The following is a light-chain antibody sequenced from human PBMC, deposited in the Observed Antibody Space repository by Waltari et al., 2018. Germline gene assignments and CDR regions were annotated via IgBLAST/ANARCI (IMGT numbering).Light chain of an antibody. J-gene: IGKJ1*01. CDR1: QSISSR. CDR3: QQYNMWT. CDR2: DAS. V-gene: IGKV1-5*01. Sequence: DIQMTQSPATLSASVGDRVTITCRASQSISSRLAWYQQKPGKAPKLLIYDASSLESGVPSRFSGSGSGTEFTLTISSLQADDFATYYCQQYNMWTFGQGTKVEIK.